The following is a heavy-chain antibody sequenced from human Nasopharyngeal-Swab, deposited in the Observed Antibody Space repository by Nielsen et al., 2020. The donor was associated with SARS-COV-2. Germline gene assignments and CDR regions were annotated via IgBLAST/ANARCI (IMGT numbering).Heavy chain of an antibody. J-gene: IGHJ5*02. CDR3: ARDYYYDSSGPYIP. Sequence: SETLSLTCSVSGYFLSSGYYWGWIRQSPRKGLEWIGSLSHRGSTYYNPSLKSRVTMSLDTSKNQFSLNLRSVTAADTAVYYCARDYYYDSSGPYIPWGQGIRVTVSS. CDR1: GYFLSSGYY. D-gene: IGHD3-22*01. V-gene: IGHV4-38-2*02. CDR2: LSHRGST.